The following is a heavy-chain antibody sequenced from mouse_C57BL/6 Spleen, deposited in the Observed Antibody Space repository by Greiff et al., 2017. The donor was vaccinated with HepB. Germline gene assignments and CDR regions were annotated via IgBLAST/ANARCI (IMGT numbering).Heavy chain of an antibody. CDR3: ARGERFAY. V-gene: IGHV1-54*01. Sequence: VQLQQSGAELVRPGTSVKVSCKASGYAFTNYLIEWVKQRPGQGLEWIGVINPGSGGTNYNEKLKGKATLTADKSSSTAYMQLSSLTSEDSAVYFCARGERFAYWGQGTLVTVSA. CDR2: INPGSGGT. CDR1: GYAFTNYL. J-gene: IGHJ3*01.